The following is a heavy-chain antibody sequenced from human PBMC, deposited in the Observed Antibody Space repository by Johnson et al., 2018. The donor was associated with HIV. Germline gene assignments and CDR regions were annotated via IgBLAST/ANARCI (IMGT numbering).Heavy chain of an antibody. J-gene: IGHJ3*02. Sequence: QVQLVESGGGVVQPGRSLRLSCAASGFTFSSYGMHWVRQAPGKGLEWVTVISYDGSNKYYADSVKGRFTISRDNAKNSLYLQMNSLRAEDTALYYCARFENTLSNAFDIWGQGTMVTVSS. V-gene: IGHV3-30*03. CDR2: ISYDGSNK. CDR1: GFTFSSYG. D-gene: IGHD3-10*01. CDR3: ARFENTLSNAFDI.